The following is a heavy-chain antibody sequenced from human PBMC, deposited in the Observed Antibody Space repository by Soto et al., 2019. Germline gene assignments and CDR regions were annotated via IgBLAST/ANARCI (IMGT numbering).Heavy chain of an antibody. CDR2: ISWNSGSI. CDR3: AATYNPLDYYYMDV. Sequence: GGSLRLSCAASGFTFDDYAMHWVRQAPGKGLEWVSGISWNSGSIGYADSVKGRFTISRDNAKNSLYLQMNSLRAEDTALYYCAATYNPLDYYYMDVWGKGTTVTVSS. CDR1: GFTFDDYA. D-gene: IGHD1-1*01. V-gene: IGHV3-9*01. J-gene: IGHJ6*03.